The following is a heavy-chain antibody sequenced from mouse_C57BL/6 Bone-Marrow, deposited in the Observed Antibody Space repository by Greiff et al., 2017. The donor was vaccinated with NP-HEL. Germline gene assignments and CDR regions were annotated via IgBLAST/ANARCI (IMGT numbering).Heavy chain of an antibody. D-gene: IGHD1-1*01. Sequence: QVTLKVCGPGILQPSQTLSLTCSFSGFSLSTSGMGVGRIRQPSGKGLEWLAHIWWDDDKYYNPALKSRLTISKDTSKNQVFLKIANVDTADTATYYCARRNYYGSGFAYWGQGTLVTVSA. CDR2: IWWDDDK. CDR1: GFSLSTSGMG. J-gene: IGHJ3*01. V-gene: IGHV8-8*01. CDR3: ARRNYYGSGFAY.